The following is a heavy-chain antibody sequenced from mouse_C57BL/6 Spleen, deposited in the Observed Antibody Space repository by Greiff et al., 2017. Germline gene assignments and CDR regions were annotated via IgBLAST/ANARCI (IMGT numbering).Heavy chain of an antibody. Sequence: EVKLEESGGGLVKPGGSLKLSCAASGFTFSDYGMHWVRQAPEKGLEWVAYISSGSSTIYYADTVKGRFTISRDNAKNTLFLQMTSLRSEDTAMYYWARQGSNYEDAMDYWGQGTSVTVSS. V-gene: IGHV5-17*01. CDR3: ARQGSNYEDAMDY. CDR1: GFTFSDYG. D-gene: IGHD2-5*01. CDR2: ISSGSSTI. J-gene: IGHJ4*01.